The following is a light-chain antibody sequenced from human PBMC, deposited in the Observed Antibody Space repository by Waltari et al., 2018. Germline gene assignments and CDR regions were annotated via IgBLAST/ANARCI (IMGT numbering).Light chain of an antibody. CDR2: GNT. CDR1: PSNTAAGYD. J-gene: IGLJ3*02. Sequence: QSVLTQPPSVSGAPGQRVIISCPGSPSNTAAGYDVHWYQLLPGTAPKLLIYGNTNRPSGVPYRFSGSKSDTSASLAITGLQAEDEADYCQSYDLSLRGSVFGGGTKLTVL. V-gene: IGLV1-40*01. CDR3: QSYDLSLRGSV.